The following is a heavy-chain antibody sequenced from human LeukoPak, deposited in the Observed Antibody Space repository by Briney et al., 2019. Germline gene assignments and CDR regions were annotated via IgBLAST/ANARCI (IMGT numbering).Heavy chain of an antibody. D-gene: IGHD3-3*01. J-gene: IGHJ6*02. Sequence: ASVKVSCKASGYTFTSYGISWVRQAPGQGLEWMGWISAYNGNTNYAQKLQGRVTMTTDTSTSTAYMELRSLRSDDTAVYYCARYDFWGRSGPYYYYYGMDVWGQGTTVTVSS. CDR2: ISAYNGNT. CDR1: GYTFTSYG. V-gene: IGHV1-18*01. CDR3: ARYDFWGRSGPYYYYYGMDV.